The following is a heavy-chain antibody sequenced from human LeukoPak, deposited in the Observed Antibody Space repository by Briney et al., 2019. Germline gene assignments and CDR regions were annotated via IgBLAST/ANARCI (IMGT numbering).Heavy chain of an antibody. CDR3: TRGVHDY. CDR2: IKEDGSDK. D-gene: IGHD3-10*02. Sequence: GGSLRLSCAASGLTVSSYWMSWVRQAPGKGLEWVATIKEDGSDKYYVDSVKGRFSISRDNAENSLYLQMNSLRAEDTAVYYCTRGVHDYWGQGTLVTVSS. V-gene: IGHV3-7*01. J-gene: IGHJ4*02. CDR1: GLTVSSYW.